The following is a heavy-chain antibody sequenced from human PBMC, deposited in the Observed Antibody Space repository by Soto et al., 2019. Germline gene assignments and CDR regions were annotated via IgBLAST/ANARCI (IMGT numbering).Heavy chain of an antibody. CDR2: IIPIFGTA. Sequence: SVKVSCKASGGTFSSYAISWVRQAPGQGLEWMGGIIPIFGTADYAQKFQGRVTITADESTSTAYMELSSLRSEDTAVYYCASPKFRFWQQLDPWGQGTLVTVSS. D-gene: IGHD3-3*01. CDR1: GGTFSSYA. CDR3: ASPKFRFWQQLDP. J-gene: IGHJ5*02. V-gene: IGHV1-69*13.